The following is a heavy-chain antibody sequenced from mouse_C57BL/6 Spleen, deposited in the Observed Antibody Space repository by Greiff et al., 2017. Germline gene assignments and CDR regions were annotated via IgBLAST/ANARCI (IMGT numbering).Heavy chain of an antibody. J-gene: IGHJ1*03. V-gene: IGHV1-76*01. D-gene: IGHD1-1*01. Sequence: QVQLQQSGAELVRPGASVKLSCKASGYTFTDYYINWVKQRPGQGLEWIARIYPGSGNTYYNEKFKGKATLTAEKSSSTAYMQLSSLTSEDSAVYFCARWEDYYGSATGGYFDVWGTGTTVTVSS. CDR2: IYPGSGNT. CDR3: ARWEDYYGSATGGYFDV. CDR1: GYTFTDYY.